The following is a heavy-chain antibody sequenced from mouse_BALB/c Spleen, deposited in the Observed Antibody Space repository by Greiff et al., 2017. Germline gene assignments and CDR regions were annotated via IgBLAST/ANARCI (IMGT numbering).Heavy chain of an antibody. CDR1: GYTFTSYW. V-gene: IGHV1S22*01. CDR3: ARDYGSSYPYAMDY. Sequence: LKQPGSELVRPGASVKLSCKASGYTFTSYWMHWVKQRHGQGLEWIGNIYPGSGSTNYDEKFKSKGTLTVDTSSSTAYMHLSSLTSEDSAVYYCARDYGSSYPYAMDYWGQGTSVTVSS. J-gene: IGHJ4*01. D-gene: IGHD1-1*01. CDR2: IYPGSGST.